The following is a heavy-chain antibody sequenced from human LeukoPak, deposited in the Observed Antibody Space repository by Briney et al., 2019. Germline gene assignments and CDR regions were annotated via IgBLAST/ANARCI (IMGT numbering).Heavy chain of an antibody. Sequence: SGPTLVNPTQTLTLTCTFSGSSLSTSGMCVSWIRQPPGKALEWLARIDWDDDKYYSTSLKTRPTISKDTSKNQVVLTMTNMDPVDTATYYCARTTATMITHYYYYYMDVWGKGTTVTVSS. CDR2: IDWDDDK. D-gene: IGHD3-16*01. CDR1: GSSLSTSGMC. CDR3: ARTTATMITHYYYYYMDV. V-gene: IGHV2-70*11. J-gene: IGHJ6*03.